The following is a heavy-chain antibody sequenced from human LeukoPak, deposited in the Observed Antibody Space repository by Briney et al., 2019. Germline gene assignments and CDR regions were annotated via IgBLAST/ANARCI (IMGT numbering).Heavy chain of an antibody. Sequence: GGSLRLSCAASGFTFSSYGMHWVRQAPGKGLEWVAVIWYDGSNKYYTDSVKGRFTISRDNSKNSLYLQMNSLRAEDTAMYYCARLVWDTTMADGDIDSWGQGTLLIVSS. J-gene: IGHJ4*02. D-gene: IGHD5-18*01. V-gene: IGHV3-33*01. CDR3: ARLVWDTTMADGDIDS. CDR1: GFTFSSYG. CDR2: IWYDGSNK.